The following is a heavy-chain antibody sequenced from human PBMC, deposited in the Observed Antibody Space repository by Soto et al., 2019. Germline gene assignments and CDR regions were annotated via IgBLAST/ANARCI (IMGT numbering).Heavy chain of an antibody. CDR2: ISHSGGST. V-gene: IGHV3-23*01. CDR3: AKDSYSSGWSDWFDP. CDR1: GFTFSSYA. Sequence: EVQLLESGGGLVQPGGSLRLSCAASGFTFSSYAMSWVRQAPGRGLQCVSAISHSGGSTYYADSVQGRFTISRDNSKSTLYLQMNSLRAEDTAVYYCAKDSYSSGWSDWFDPWGQGTLVTVSS. J-gene: IGHJ5*02. D-gene: IGHD6-19*01.